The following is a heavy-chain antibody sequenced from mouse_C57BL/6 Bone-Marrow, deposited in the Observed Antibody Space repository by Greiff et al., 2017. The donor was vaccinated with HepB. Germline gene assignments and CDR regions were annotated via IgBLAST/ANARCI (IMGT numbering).Heavy chain of an antibody. CDR1: GFNIKDDY. CDR2: IDPENGDT. D-gene: IGHD1-1*01. CDR3: TTDYYGSSYVGY. J-gene: IGHJ2*01. V-gene: IGHV14-4*01. Sequence: VQLQQSGAELVRPGASVKLSCTASGFNIKDDYMHWVKQRPEQGLEWIGWIDPENGDTEYASKFQGKATITADTSSNTAYLQLSSLTSEDTAVYYCTTDYYGSSYVGYWGQGTTLTASS.